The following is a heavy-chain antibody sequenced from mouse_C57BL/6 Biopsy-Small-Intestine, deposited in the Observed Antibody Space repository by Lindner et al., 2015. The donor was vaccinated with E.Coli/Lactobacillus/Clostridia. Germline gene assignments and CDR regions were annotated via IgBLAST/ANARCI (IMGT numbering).Heavy chain of an antibody. Sequence: SVKVSCKASGYTFTSYIMHWVRQAPGQGLEWTGIINPSGGYTTYAQNFQGRVTMTRDTSTSTVYMDLSSLRSDDTAMYYCARGNDRSRGLDYWGQGTLVTVSS. V-gene: IGHV1-59*01. CDR3: ARGNDRSRGLDY. D-gene: IGHD2-12*01. J-gene: IGHJ4*01. CDR2: INPSGGYT. CDR1: GYTFTSYI.